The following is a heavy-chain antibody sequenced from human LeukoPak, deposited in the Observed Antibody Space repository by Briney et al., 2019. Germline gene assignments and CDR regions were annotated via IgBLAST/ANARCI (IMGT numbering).Heavy chain of an antibody. CDR3: ARETPEYD. V-gene: IGHV3-48*02. Sequence: GGSLRLACAASGFTFSSYSMNWVRQAPGKGLEWLSYISSSIRTIYYADSVKGRFTIYRDNGKNSLYLQMSSLRDEDTAVSYCARETPEYDWGQGTLVTVSS. J-gene: IGHJ4*02. D-gene: IGHD6-6*01. CDR2: ISSSIRTI. CDR1: GFTFSSYS.